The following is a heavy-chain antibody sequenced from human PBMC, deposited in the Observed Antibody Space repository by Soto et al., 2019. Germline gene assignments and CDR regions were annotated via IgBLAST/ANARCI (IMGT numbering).Heavy chain of an antibody. CDR2: ISWNSGSI. CDR3: AKGNAGLGEGEYFQH. Sequence: EVQLVESGGGLVQPGRSLRLSCAASGFTFDDYAMHWVRQAPGKGLEWVSGISWNSGSIGYADSVKGRFTISRDNGKNSLYLQMNSLRAEDTALYYCAKGNAGLGEGEYFQHWGQGTLVTVSS. V-gene: IGHV3-9*01. D-gene: IGHD3-16*01. CDR1: GFTFDDYA. J-gene: IGHJ1*01.